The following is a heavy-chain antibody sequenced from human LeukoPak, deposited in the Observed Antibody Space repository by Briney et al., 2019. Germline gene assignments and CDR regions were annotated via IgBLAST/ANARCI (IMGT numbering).Heavy chain of an antibody. V-gene: IGHV3-64*01. J-gene: IGHJ3*02. Sequence: GGSLRLSCAASGFTFSSYAMHWVRQAPGKGLEYVSAISSNGGSTYYANSVKGRFTISRDNSKNTLYLQMGSLRAEDMAVYYCAREELELLGGAFDIWGQGTMVTVSS. D-gene: IGHD1-7*01. CDR3: AREELELLGGAFDI. CDR2: ISSNGGST. CDR1: GFTFSSYA.